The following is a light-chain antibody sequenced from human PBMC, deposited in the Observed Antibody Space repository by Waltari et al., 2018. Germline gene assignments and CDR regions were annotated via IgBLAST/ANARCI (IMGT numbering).Light chain of an antibody. V-gene: IGKV3-11*01. Sequence: EIVLTQSPATLSLSPGEGATLSCRASQSVRSQLVWYQQKRGQAPRLLIYDASNRATGIPARFSGSGSGTDFTLTISSLVPEDFAVYYCQQCNNSPRTFGQGTKVEIK. CDR1: QSVRSQ. CDR3: QQCNNSPRT. J-gene: IGKJ1*01. CDR2: DAS.